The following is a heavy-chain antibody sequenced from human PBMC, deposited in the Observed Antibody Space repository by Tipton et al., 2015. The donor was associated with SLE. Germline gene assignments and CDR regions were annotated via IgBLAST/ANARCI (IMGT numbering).Heavy chain of an antibody. CDR1: GYSISSGHY. V-gene: IGHV4-38-2*01. D-gene: IGHD4-17*01. Sequence: LRLSCAVSGYSISSGHYWGWIRQPPGKGLEWIGSMYPSGSTHYNPPLKSRVTISVDSSKNPFSLRVTSVTAADTAVYYCATTMTTTASYGAFDMWGQGTRVSVSS. J-gene: IGHJ3*02. CDR2: MYPSGST. CDR3: ATTMTTTASYGAFDM.